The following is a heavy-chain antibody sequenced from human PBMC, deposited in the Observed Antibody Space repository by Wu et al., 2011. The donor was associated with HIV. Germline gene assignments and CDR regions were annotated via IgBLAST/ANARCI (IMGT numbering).Heavy chain of an antibody. D-gene: IGHD5-18*01. CDR2: IIPMYHAA. Sequence: QVHLVQSGAEMKKPGSSVKVSCKASGGNFTNFGFSWVRLAPGQGLEWMGRIIPMYHAADYTQKFQGRVTITADRSTGTVYMELSSLRSEDMATYYCVRERGDSQGFAVDYFDLWGQGTQVTVSS. J-gene: IGHJ4*02. V-gene: IGHV1-69*14. CDR1: GGNFTNFG. CDR3: VRERGDSQGFAVDYFDL.